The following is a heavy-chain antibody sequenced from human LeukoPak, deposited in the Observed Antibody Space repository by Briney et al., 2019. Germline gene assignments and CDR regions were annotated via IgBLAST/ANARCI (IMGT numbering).Heavy chain of an antibody. CDR1: GFTFSSYS. CDR2: ISSSSSYI. Sequence: PGGSLRLSCAASGFTFSSYSMNWVRQAPGKGLEWVSSISSSSSYIYYADSVKGRFTISRDNAKNSLYLQMNSLRAEDTAVYYCARDQRGYYGSGSYYLPDYWGQGTLVTVSS. D-gene: IGHD3-10*01. CDR3: ARDQRGYYGSGSYYLPDY. J-gene: IGHJ4*02. V-gene: IGHV3-21*01.